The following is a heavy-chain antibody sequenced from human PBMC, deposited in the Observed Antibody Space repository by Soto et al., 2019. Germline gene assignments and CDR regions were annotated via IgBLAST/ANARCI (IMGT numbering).Heavy chain of an antibody. CDR2: ISYGGSDK. CDR3: GRDFTDRTNYANDALDI. Sequence: QVQLVESGGGVVQPGRSLRLSCAASGFTFSSHSMHWVRQAPGKGPEWVAVISYGGSDKYYADSVKGRFTISRDNFKNTLYLQMDSLRAEDTAVYFCGRDFTDRTNYANDALDIWGQGTMVSVSS. CDR1: GFTFSSHS. J-gene: IGHJ3*02. V-gene: IGHV3-30-3*01. D-gene: IGHD1-7*01.